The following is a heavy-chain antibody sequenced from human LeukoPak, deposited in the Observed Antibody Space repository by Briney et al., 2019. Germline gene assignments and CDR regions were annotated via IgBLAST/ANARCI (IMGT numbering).Heavy chain of an antibody. CDR3: ARAGGPYDY. CDR2: VWPDGSIK. V-gene: IGHV3-33*01. Sequence: PGGSLRLSCAASGFTFTTYGIHWVRQAPGKGLEWVSVVWPDGSIKYYADSVKGRFTISRDDSKNTLFLQMNSLRAEDTAVYYCARAGGPYDYWGQGTLVTVSS. J-gene: IGHJ4*02. D-gene: IGHD1-26*01. CDR1: GFTFTTYG.